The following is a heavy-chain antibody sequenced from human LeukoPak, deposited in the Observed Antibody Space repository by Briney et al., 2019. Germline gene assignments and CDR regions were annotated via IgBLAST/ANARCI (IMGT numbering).Heavy chain of an antibody. CDR2: IRYDGSNK. V-gene: IGHV3-30*02. CDR1: GFTFSSYG. J-gene: IGHJ4*02. Sequence: PGGSLRLSCAASGFTFSSYGMLWVRQAPGKGLEWVAFIRYDGSNKYYADSVKGRFTISRDNSKNTLYLQMNSLRAEDTAVYYCAKLSNWPTGFDYWGQGTLVTVSS. D-gene: IGHD1-1*01. CDR3: AKLSNWPTGFDY.